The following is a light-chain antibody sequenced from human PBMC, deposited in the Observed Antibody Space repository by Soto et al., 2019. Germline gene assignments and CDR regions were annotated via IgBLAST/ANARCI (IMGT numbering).Light chain of an antibody. J-gene: IGLJ1*01. CDR1: SSDVGGYNY. V-gene: IGLV2-14*01. CDR3: TSYTSSSTLDV. CDR2: EVS. Sequence: QSALTQPASVSGSPGQSITISCTGTSSDVGGYNYVSWYQQLPGKAPKLMIYEVSNRPSGVSNRFSGSKSGHTASLTISGLQSEDEADYFCTSYTSSSTLDVFGTGTKVTVL.